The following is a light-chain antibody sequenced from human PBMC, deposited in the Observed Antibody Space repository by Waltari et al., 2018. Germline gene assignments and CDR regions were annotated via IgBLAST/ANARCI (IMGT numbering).Light chain of an antibody. CDR1: EAINKW. CDR2: DAS. V-gene: IGKV1-5*01. Sequence: DTQLSQFPSTLAASVGDRVTITCRAREAINKWLAWYQQKPGKAPKVLIYDASTLQSGVPSRFSGSGSGTEFTLTIDSLQPDDFATYYCQQAYSFPLTSGGGTKVEIK. J-gene: IGKJ4*01. CDR3: QQAYSFPLT.